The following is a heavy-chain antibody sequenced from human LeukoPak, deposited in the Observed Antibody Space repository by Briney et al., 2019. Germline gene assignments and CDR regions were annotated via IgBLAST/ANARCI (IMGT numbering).Heavy chain of an antibody. V-gene: IGHV3-30*18. CDR3: AKVGHSYVTDY. Sequence: GGPLRLSCAASGFTFSSYDMHWVRQAPGKGLEWVAVISYDGSNKYYADSVKGRFTISRDNSKNTLYLQMNSLRAEDTAVYYCAKVGHSYVTDYWGQGTLVTVSS. J-gene: IGHJ4*02. CDR2: ISYDGSNK. D-gene: IGHD5-18*01. CDR1: GFTFSSYD.